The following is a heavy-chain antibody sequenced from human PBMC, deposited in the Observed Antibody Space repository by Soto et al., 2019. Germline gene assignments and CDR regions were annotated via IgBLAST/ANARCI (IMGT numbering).Heavy chain of an antibody. Sequence: QVQLVQSGAEVKKPGSSVKVSCKASGGTFSSYTISWVRQAPGQGLEWMGRIIPILGIANYAQKFQGRVTITADKSXXTXYXELSSLRSEDTAVYYCARDQQGGVVVAATQAHGMDVWGQGTTVTVSS. CDR3: ARDQQGGVVVAATQAHGMDV. V-gene: IGHV1-69*08. CDR1: GGTFSSYT. D-gene: IGHD2-15*01. CDR2: IIPILGIA. J-gene: IGHJ6*02.